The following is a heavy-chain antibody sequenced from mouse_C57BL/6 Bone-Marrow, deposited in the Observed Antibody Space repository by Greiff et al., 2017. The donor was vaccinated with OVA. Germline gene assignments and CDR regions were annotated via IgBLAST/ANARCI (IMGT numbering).Heavy chain of an antibody. J-gene: IGHJ2*01. Sequence: VQLQQSGAELVRPGASVKLSCKASGYTFTDYYINWVKQRPGQGLEWIARIYPGSGNTYYNEKFKGKATLTAEKSSSTAYMQLSSLTSEDSAVYFCARVDFYYGSSLYYFDYWGQGTTLTVSS. D-gene: IGHD1-1*01. CDR2: IYPGSGNT. CDR1: GYTFTDYY. V-gene: IGHV1-76*01. CDR3: ARVDFYYGSSLYYFDY.